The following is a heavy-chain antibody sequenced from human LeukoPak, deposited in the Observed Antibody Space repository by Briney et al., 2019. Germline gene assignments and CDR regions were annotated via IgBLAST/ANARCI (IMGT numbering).Heavy chain of an antibody. CDR3: AKGSSSSRPYSFDH. CDR2: VTDDGYST. J-gene: IGHJ4*02. Sequence: GGSLRLSCAASGFTFNNYAMAWVRQAPGKGLEWVSAVTDDGYSTYYADSVKGRFTISRDNSKSTLYLQMNSLRADDTAIYYCAKGSSSSRPYSFDHWAPGTLVTVSS. V-gene: IGHV3-23*01. D-gene: IGHD6-6*01. CDR1: GFTFNNYA.